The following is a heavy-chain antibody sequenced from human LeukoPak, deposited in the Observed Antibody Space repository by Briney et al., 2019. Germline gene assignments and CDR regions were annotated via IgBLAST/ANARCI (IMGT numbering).Heavy chain of an antibody. J-gene: IGHJ6*04. Sequence: SETLSLTCTVSGGSISSSSYYWGWIRQPPGKGLEWIGYIYSSGSTNYNPSPQSRVTMSVDTSVNQFSLRLSSVTAADTAVYFCARFTYTTRLPDVWGKGTTVTVSS. CDR3: ARFTYTTRLPDV. V-gene: IGHV4-39*07. D-gene: IGHD3-16*01. CDR2: IYSSGST. CDR1: GGSISSSSYY.